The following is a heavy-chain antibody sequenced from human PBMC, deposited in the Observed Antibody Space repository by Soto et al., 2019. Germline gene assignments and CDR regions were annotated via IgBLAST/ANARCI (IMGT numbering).Heavy chain of an antibody. Sequence: SETLSLTCTVSGGSISSYYWSWIRQPPGKGLEWIGYIYYSGSTNYNPSLKSRVTISVDTSKNQFSLKLSSVTAADTAVYYCARTLRGPHAFDIWGQGTMVTVSS. CDR3: ARTLRGPHAFDI. CDR1: GGSISSYY. CDR2: IYYSGST. V-gene: IGHV4-59*08. J-gene: IGHJ3*02. D-gene: IGHD3-10*01.